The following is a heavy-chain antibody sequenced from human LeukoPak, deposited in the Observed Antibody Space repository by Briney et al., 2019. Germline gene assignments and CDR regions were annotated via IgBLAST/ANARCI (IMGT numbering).Heavy chain of an antibody. D-gene: IGHD2-2*01. V-gene: IGHV3-33*01. CDR2: IWHDGSNK. Sequence: PGRSLRLSCAASGFTFSSYGMHWVRQAPGKGLEWVAVIWHDGSNKYYADSVKGRFTISRDNSKNTLYLQMNSLRAEDTAVYYCARDQFEYQARIIDYWGQGTLVTVSS. CDR1: GFTFSSYG. J-gene: IGHJ4*02. CDR3: ARDQFEYQARIIDY.